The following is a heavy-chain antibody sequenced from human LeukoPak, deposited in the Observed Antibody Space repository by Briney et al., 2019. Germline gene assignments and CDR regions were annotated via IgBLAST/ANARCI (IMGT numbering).Heavy chain of an antibody. V-gene: IGHV1-2*02. D-gene: IGHD1-14*01. CDR1: GGTFSSYA. CDR2: INPDSGGT. J-gene: IGHJ3*02. CDR3: ASDGFPENGAGRGAFDI. Sequence: ASVKVSCKASGGTFSSYAISWVRQAPGQGLEWMGCINPDSGGTNCAQRFQGKVTMTWDTSISTVYMELSSLRSDDTAVYYCASDGFPENGAGRGAFDIWGQGTVVTVSS.